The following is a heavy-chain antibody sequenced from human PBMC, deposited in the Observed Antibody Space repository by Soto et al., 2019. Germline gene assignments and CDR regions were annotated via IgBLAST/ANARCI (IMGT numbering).Heavy chain of an antibody. V-gene: IGHV3-23*01. CDR2: ISATGTTT. CDR3: ATYSSPFDY. J-gene: IGHJ4*02. Sequence: EVQLMESGGGLVQPGGSLRLSCAASEFSFSSYALNWVRQAPGTGLEWVSAISATGTTTYYADSVKGRFTISRDNSKRTLFLQMDSLSPEDTAVYYCATYSSPFDYWGQGTLVTVSS. D-gene: IGHD6-13*01. CDR1: EFSFSSYA.